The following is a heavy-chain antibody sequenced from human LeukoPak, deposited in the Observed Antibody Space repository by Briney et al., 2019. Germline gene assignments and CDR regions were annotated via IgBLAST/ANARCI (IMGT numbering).Heavy chain of an antibody. CDR2: VYYTGTT. D-gene: IGHD4-11*01. Sequence: SETLSLICSVSGDSISNGFHYWAWVRPSPQRGLEWVGCVYYTGTTYSHPSLEGPVTISIDTSQNLFSLNLTSATAADTATYFCARQATTVLALGAFDFWSQGTVVTVSS. V-gene: IGHV4-39*01. CDR1: GDSISNGFHY. CDR3: ARQATTVLALGAFDF. J-gene: IGHJ3*01.